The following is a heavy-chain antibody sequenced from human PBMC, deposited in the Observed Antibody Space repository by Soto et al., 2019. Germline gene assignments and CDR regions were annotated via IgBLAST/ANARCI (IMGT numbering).Heavy chain of an antibody. CDR2: IYSSGST. CDR1: DGSISRYY. J-gene: IGHJ6*03. Sequence: SGCLSLPCTVSDGSISRYYWGWIRQPPGKGLEWIGYIYSSGSTNYNPSLKSRVTISVDTSKNQFSLKLTSVTAADTAVYYCAINYYMGVWGKGTTVTVSS. CDR3: AINYYMGV. V-gene: IGHV4-59*08.